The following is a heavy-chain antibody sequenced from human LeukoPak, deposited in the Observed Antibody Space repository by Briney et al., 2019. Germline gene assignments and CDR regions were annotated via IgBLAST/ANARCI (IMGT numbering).Heavy chain of an antibody. D-gene: IGHD4-17*01. J-gene: IGHJ4*02. CDR2: IKQDGSEK. CDR3: ARDSTVTKY. V-gene: IGHV3-7*04. CDR1: EFTFSSYW. Sequence: PGGSLRLSCAASEFTFSSYWMSWVRQAPGKGLEWVANIKQDGSEKYYVDSVKGRFTISRDNAKNSLYLQMNSLRAEDTAVYYCARDSTVTKYWGQGTLVTVSS.